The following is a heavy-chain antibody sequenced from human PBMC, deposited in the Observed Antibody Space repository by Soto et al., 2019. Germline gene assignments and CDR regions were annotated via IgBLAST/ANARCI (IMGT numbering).Heavy chain of an antibody. Sequence: GSLRLSCAASGFTFSSYGMHWVRQAPGKGLEWVAVISYDGSNKYYADSVKGRFTISRDNSKNTLYLQMNSLRAEDTAVYYCAKDLSGWGNYYYYGMDVWGQGTTVTVSS. CDR2: ISYDGSNK. V-gene: IGHV3-30*18. CDR1: GFTFSSYG. D-gene: IGHD6-19*01. CDR3: AKDLSGWGNYYYYGMDV. J-gene: IGHJ6*02.